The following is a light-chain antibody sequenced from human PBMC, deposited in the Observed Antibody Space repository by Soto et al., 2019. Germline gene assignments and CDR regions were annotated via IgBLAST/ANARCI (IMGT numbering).Light chain of an antibody. CDR2: GAS. V-gene: IGKV3-20*01. CDR3: QQYGRSPA. CDR1: QSVTSCY. Sequence: EILLTQSPGTLSSSPGERATLSCRASQSVTSCYLSWYQQKPGQATRLLIYGASIRATGIPDMCSGSGSGTDFTLTISRLEPEDFAVYYCQQYGRSPAFGGGTKVEIK. J-gene: IGKJ4*01.